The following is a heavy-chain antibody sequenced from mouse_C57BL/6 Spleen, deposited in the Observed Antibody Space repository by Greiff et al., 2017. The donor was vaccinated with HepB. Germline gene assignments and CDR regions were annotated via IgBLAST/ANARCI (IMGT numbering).Heavy chain of an antibody. CDR1: GYTFTSYW. V-gene: IGHV1-61*01. Sequence: QVQLQQPGAELVRPGSSVKLSCKASGYTFTSYWMDWVKQRPGQGLEWIGNIYPSDSETHYNQKFKDKATLTVDKSSSTAYMQLSSLTSEDSAVYYCARGRLLRGFAYWGQGTLVTVS. CDR3: ARGRLLRGFAY. J-gene: IGHJ3*01. CDR2: IYPSDSET. D-gene: IGHD1-1*01.